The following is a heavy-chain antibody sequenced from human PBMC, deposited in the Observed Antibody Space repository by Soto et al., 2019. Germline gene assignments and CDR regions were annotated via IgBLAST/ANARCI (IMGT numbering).Heavy chain of an antibody. CDR2: ISAYNGNT. CDR3: ARDSSGWYPLFDY. V-gene: IGHV1-18*01. J-gene: IGHJ4*02. D-gene: IGHD6-19*01. CDR1: GYTFTIYG. Sequence: ASVTVSCKASGYTFTIYGISWVRQAPGQGLEWMGWISAYNGNTNYAQKLQGRVTMTTDTSTSTAYMELRSLRSDDSAVYYCARDSSGWYPLFDYWGQGTLVTVSS.